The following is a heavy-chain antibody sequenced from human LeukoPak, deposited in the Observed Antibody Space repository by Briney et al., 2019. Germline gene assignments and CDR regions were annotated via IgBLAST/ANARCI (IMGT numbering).Heavy chain of an antibody. CDR1: GFTFSSYS. D-gene: IGHD6-19*01. V-gene: IGHV3-20*04. CDR3: ARDRIAVAGTLFGYYYYMDV. Sequence: PGGSLRLSCAASGFTFSSYSMSWVRQAPGKGLEWVSGINWNGGSTGYADSVKGRFTIFRDNAKNSLYLQMNSLRAEDTALYYCARDRIAVAGTLFGYYYYMDVWGKGTTVTVSS. CDR2: INWNGGST. J-gene: IGHJ6*03.